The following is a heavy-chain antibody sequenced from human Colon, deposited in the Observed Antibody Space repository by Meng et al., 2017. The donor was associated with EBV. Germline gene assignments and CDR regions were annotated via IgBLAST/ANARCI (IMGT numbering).Heavy chain of an antibody. D-gene: IGHD3-10*01. J-gene: IGHJ4*02. V-gene: IGHV1-18*01. CDR1: DYTFTGYG. Sequence: QVRPVQSGPGGRKRGDSVKVSFKASDYTFTGYGVSWVRQAPGQGLEWMAWLGAHDGDTSHAPKFQGRVTVSADRPTATAYMELRSLRSDDTAVYYCARGTPGRSYSDYWGQGTLVTVSS. CDR2: LGAHDGDT. CDR3: ARGTPGRSYSDY.